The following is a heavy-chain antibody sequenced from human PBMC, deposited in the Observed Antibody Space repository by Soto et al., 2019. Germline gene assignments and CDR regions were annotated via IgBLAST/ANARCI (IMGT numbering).Heavy chain of an antibody. CDR1: GFTFSRCA. J-gene: IGHJ4*02. V-gene: IGHV3-23*01. D-gene: IGHD4-17*01. CDR2: ISGSGSNT. CDR3: AREDPFAAETKEPHFDY. Sequence: EVQLLESGGALVQPGGSLRLSCAASGFTFSRCAMSWVRQAPGKGLEWVSAISGSGSNTYYTDSVKGRFTISRDNSKNXQYLQMNSLRVEDTAAYYCAREDPFAAETKEPHFDYWGQGILVTVSS.